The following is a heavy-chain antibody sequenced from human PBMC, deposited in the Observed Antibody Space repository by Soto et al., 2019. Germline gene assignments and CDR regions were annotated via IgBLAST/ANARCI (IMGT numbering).Heavy chain of an antibody. CDR1: GFTFSSYG. J-gene: IGHJ5*02. CDR3: AKDPNTEVWFDP. CDR2: ISYDGSNK. V-gene: IGHV3-30*18. Sequence: VRLSCAASGFTFSSYGMHWVRQAPGKGLKWVAVISYDGSNKYYADSVKGRFTISRDNSKNTLYLQMNSLRAEDTAVYYCAKDPNTEVWFDPWGQGTLVTV.